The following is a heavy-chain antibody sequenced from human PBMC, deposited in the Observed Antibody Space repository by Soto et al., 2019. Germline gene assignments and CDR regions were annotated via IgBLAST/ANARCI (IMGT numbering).Heavy chain of an antibody. CDR1: GFTFNTYW. D-gene: IGHD3-10*01. CDR2: IYSDGSRT. Sequence: EVQLVESGGGLVQPGGSLRLSCATSGFTFNTYWMHWVRQAPGKGRVWVSRIYSDGSRTSYADSVKGRFTISRDNAKNTLYLQMYRLSPEDTAVYYCARGAGGYYYMDVWGKGTTVTVSS. CDR3: ARGAGGYYYMDV. J-gene: IGHJ6*03. V-gene: IGHV3-74*01.